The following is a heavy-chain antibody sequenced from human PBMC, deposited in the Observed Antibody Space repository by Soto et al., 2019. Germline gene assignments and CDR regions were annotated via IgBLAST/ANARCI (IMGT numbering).Heavy chain of an antibody. Sequence: PSETLSLTCTVSGDSIGGVGYWSWIRQFPGRGLEWIGCISSSGSTYYNPALNNRISLSLDTSQNQFSLNLTSVTAADTAVYYCARAPQWPRGVGFDPWGQGALVTVSS. CDR1: GDSIGGVGY. CDR2: ISSSGST. J-gene: IGHJ5*02. CDR3: ARAPQWPRGVGFDP. V-gene: IGHV4-31*03. D-gene: IGHD5-12*01.